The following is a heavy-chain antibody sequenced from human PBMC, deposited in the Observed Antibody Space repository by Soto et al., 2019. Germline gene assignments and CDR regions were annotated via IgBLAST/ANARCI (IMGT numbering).Heavy chain of an antibody. CDR3: ARGGYYYDSSGYHSSKFDY. Sequence: GGSLRLSCAASGFTFSSYGMHWVRQAPGKGVEWVAVIWYDGSNKYYADSVKGRFTISRDNSKNTLYLQMNSLRAEDTAVYYCARGGYYYDSSGYHSSKFDYWGQGTLVTVSS. CDR2: IWYDGSNK. CDR1: GFTFSSYG. D-gene: IGHD3-22*01. V-gene: IGHV3-33*01. J-gene: IGHJ4*02.